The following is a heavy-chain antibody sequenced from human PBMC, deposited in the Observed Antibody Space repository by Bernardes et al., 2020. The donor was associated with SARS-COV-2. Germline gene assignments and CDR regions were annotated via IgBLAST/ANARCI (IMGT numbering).Heavy chain of an antibody. V-gene: IGHV4-59*08. CDR3: ARLCHYTNTWYYFDY. CDR1: GGSINSYY. D-gene: IGHD6-13*01. Sequence: SETLSLTCTVSGGSINSYYWSWIRQPPGKGLEWIGHSGSTNYSPSLKSRVTISLDSSKNQFSLKLISVTAADTAVYYCARLCHYTNTWYYFDYWGQGAMVTVSS. CDR2: SGST. J-gene: IGHJ4*02.